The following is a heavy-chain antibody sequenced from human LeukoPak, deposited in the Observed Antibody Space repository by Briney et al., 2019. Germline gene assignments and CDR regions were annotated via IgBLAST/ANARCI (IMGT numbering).Heavy chain of an antibody. CDR3: ARDMGQRYSSGWYLRYFDY. Sequence: PGGSLRLSCAASGFTFSSYSMSWVRQAPGKGLEWVALMNSVSSHIYYADSVKSRFTISRDNAKNSLYLQMNSLRAEDTAVYYCARDMGQRYSSGWYLRYFDYWGQGTLVTVSS. D-gene: IGHD6-13*01. J-gene: IGHJ4*02. V-gene: IGHV3-21*01. CDR2: MNSVSSHI. CDR1: GFTFSSYS.